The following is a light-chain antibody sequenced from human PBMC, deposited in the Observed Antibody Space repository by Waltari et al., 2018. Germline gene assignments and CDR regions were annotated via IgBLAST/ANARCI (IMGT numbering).Light chain of an antibody. CDR2: DVS. J-gene: IGLJ2*01. V-gene: IGLV2-14*04. Sequence: VSGSPGQSITISCTGTSSDVGGYNYVSWYQQHPGKAPKLMIYDVSKRPSGVSNRFSGSKSGNTASLTISGLQAEDEADYYCSSYTSSSTSGVFGGGTKLTVL. CDR1: SSDVGGYNY. CDR3: SSYTSSSTSGV.